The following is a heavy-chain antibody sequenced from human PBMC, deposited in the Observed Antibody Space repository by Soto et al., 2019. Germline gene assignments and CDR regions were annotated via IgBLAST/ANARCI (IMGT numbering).Heavy chain of an antibody. D-gene: IGHD3-16*01. J-gene: IGHJ4*02. Sequence: QVQLVESGGGVVQPGRSLRLSCAASGFTFSSYGMHWVRQAPGKGLEWVTFISCYGSNKYYADSVKGRFTISRDDSKNTLYLQMNSLGGEDTAVYYCAKDGGYERTFGFFDYWGQGTLVTVSS. CDR3: AKDGGYERTFGFFDY. V-gene: IGHV3-30*18. CDR2: ISCYGSNK. CDR1: GFTFSSYG.